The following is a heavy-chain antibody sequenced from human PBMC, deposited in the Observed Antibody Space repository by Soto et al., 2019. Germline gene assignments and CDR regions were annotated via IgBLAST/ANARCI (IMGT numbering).Heavy chain of an antibody. CDR2: IIPIFGTA. CDR3: ARDGGPTPDYYYGMDV. V-gene: IGHV1-69*13. J-gene: IGHJ6*02. D-gene: IGHD2-15*01. CDR1: GGTFSSYA. Sequence: GASVKVSCKASGGTFSSYAISWVRQAPGQGLEWMGGIIPIFGTANYAQKFQGRVTITADESTSTAYMELSSLRSEDTAVYYCARDGGPTPDYYYGMDVWGQGTTVTVSS.